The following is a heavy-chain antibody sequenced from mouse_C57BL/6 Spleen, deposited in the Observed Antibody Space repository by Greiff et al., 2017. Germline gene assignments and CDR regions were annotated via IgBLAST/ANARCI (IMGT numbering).Heavy chain of an antibody. J-gene: IGHJ2*01. D-gene: IGHD1-1*01. Sequence: VQLQQSGTVLARPGASVKMSCKTSGYTFTSYWMNWVKQRPGQGLEWIGAIYPGNSDTSYNQKFKGKAKLTAVTSASTAYMELSSLTNEDSAVYSCTREKIDGSSYVDYWGQGTTLTVSS. CDR2: IYPGNSDT. CDR1: GYTFTSYW. CDR3: TREKIDGSSYVDY. V-gene: IGHV1-5*01.